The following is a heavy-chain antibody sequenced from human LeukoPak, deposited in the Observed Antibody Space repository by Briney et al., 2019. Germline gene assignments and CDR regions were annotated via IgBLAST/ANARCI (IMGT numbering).Heavy chain of an antibody. Sequence: SVKVSCKASGGTFSSYAISWVRQAPGQGLEWMGGIIPIFGTANYAQKFQGRVTITADESTSTAYMELSSLRSEDTAVYYCARDKGRYYYDSSGYYDYWGQGTLVTVSS. CDR2: IIPIFGTA. D-gene: IGHD3-22*01. V-gene: IGHV1-69*01. J-gene: IGHJ4*02. CDR3: ARDKGRYYYDSSGYYDY. CDR1: GGTFSSYA.